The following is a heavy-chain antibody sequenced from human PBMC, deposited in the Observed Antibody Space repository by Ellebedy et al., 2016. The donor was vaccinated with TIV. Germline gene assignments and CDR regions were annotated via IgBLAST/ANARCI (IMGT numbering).Heavy chain of an antibody. CDR3: ARGRSSGLRRALDY. D-gene: IGHD3-22*01. Sequence: SETLSLXXTVSGASITSSNWWCLLRQPPGKGPGGLGLIYHSGSTNYHPSLKSRVTISVDKSMNHFSLKLNSATAADTAVYSCARGRSSGLRRALDYWGQGTLVTVSS. CDR2: IYHSGST. CDR1: GASITSSNW. V-gene: IGHV4-4*02. J-gene: IGHJ4*02.